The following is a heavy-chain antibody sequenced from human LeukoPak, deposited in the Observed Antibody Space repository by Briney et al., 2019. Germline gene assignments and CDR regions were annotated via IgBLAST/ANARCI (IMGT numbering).Heavy chain of an antibody. D-gene: IGHD6-19*01. CDR2: IYWNDDK. V-gene: IGHV2-5*01. CDR1: GFSLSTSGVG. CDR3: AHGVSSGWFGDYFDY. J-gene: IGHJ4*02. Sequence: VFGPTLVKPTQTLTLTCTFSGFSLSTSGVGVGWIRQPPGKALEWLTLIYWNDDKRYSPSLKTRLTIAKDTSKNQVVLTMTNLDPGETATYPCAHGVSSGWFGDYFDYWGQGTLVTVSS.